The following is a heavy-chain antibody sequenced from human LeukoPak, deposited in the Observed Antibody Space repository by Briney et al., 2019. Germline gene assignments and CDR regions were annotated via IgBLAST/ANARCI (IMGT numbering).Heavy chain of an antibody. J-gene: IGHJ3*02. CDR3: ARSDCSGGNCYSVLAFDI. Sequence: GGSLRLSCAASGFTFSIYWMSWVRQAPAKGLEWVANINQDGSEKYYVDSVKGRFTISRDKAMNSLYLQMNSLRAEDTAVYYCARSDCSGGNCYSVLAFDIWGQGTMVTVSS. CDR2: INQDGSEK. D-gene: IGHD2-15*01. V-gene: IGHV3-7*01. CDR1: GFTFSIYW.